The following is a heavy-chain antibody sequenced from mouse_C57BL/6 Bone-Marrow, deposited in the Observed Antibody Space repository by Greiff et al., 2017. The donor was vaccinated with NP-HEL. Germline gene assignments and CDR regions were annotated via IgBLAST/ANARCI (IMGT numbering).Heavy chain of an antibody. D-gene: IGHD2-12*01. V-gene: IGHV1-81*01. CDR1: GYTFTSYG. J-gene: IGHJ4*01. CDR3: ARPLRQDYAMDY. CDR2: IYPRSGNT. Sequence: VMLVESGAELARPGASVKLSCKASGYTFTSYGISWVKQRTGQGLEWIGEIYPRSGNTYYNEKFKGKATLTADKSSSTAYMELRSLTSEDSAVYFCARPLRQDYAMDYWGQGTSVTVSS.